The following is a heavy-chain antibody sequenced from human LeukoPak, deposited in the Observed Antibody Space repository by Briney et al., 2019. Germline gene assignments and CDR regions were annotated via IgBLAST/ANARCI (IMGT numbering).Heavy chain of an antibody. Sequence: PGGSLRLSCAASGFTFSSYWMSWVRQAPGKGLEWVANIKQDGSEKYYVDSVKGRFTISRDNAKNSLYLQMNSLRAEDTAVYYCARDPPLVAGSFDYWGQGTLVTVSS. J-gene: IGHJ4*02. CDR3: ARDPPLVAGSFDY. D-gene: IGHD2-15*01. CDR2: IKQDGSEK. CDR1: GFTFSSYW. V-gene: IGHV3-7*01.